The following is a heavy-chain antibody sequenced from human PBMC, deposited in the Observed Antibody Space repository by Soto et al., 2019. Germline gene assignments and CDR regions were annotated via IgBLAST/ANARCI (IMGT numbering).Heavy chain of an antibody. V-gene: IGHV2-5*02. Sequence: QLTLKESGPTLVKPTQTLTLTCTFSGFSLTTDRVGVGWIRQPLGEALEWLAVTYWDDSKTYRPSLESRLTITKDTSKHQVALTMTNMDSLDTATYYCAHAYGGRSLYWGQGTLVTVSS. D-gene: IGHD1-26*01. CDR1: GFSLTTDRVG. J-gene: IGHJ4*02. CDR3: AHAYGGRSLY. CDR2: TYWDDSK.